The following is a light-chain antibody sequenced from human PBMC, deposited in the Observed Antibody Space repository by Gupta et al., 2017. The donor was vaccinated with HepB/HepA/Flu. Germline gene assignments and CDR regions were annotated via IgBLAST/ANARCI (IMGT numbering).Light chain of an antibody. J-gene: IGKJ2*01. CDR1: QSVLYSSNNKNY. CDR3: QQYHSPPYT. Sequence: DIVMTQSLDSLAVSLGERATINCKSSQSVLYSSNNKNYLAWYQQKPGQPPKLLIYWASTRESGVPDRFSGSGSGTDFTLTISSLQAEDVAVYYCQQYHSPPYTFGQGTKLEIK. V-gene: IGKV4-1*01. CDR2: WAS.